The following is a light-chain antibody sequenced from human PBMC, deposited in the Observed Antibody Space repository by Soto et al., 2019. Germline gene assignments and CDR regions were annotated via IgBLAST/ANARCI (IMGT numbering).Light chain of an antibody. Sequence: IVLTQSPGTLSLSPGERATLSCRASQSVSSSYLAWYQQKPGQAPRLLIYGASSRATGIPARFSGSGSGTEFTLTISSLQSEDFALYYCHQYNTWPPGTFGQGTKVDIX. CDR1: QSVSSSY. CDR2: GAS. CDR3: HQYNTWPPGT. J-gene: IGKJ2*01. V-gene: IGKV3-20*01.